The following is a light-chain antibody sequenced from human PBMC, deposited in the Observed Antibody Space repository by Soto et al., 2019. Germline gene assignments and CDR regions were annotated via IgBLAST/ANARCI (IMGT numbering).Light chain of an antibody. J-gene: IGKJ2*01. CDR2: GAS. V-gene: IGKV1-9*01. CDR3: QQLNSDWYA. Sequence: DLQLTQSPSFLSASVGDRVTITCRASQGISTYLAWYLQRPGKAPKLLIYGASTLQSGVPSRFSGSGSGTEFTLTISSLQPEDFGTYCCQQLNSDWYAFGQGTKLEI. CDR1: QGISTY.